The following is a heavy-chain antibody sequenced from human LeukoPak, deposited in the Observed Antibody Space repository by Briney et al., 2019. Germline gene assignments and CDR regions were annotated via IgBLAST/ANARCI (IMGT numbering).Heavy chain of an antibody. Sequence: ASVKVSCKASGGTFTSYAISWVRQAPGQGLEWMGGIIPIFGTANYAQKFQGRVTITADESTSTAYMELSSLRSEDTAVYYCAGRYSSGWERGGFDYWGQGTLVTVSS. CDR2: IIPIFGTA. J-gene: IGHJ4*02. V-gene: IGHV1-69*13. CDR1: GGTFTSYA. CDR3: AGRYSSGWERGGFDY. D-gene: IGHD6-19*01.